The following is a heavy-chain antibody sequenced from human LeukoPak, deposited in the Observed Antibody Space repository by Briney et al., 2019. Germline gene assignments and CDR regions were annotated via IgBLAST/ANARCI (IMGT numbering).Heavy chain of an antibody. CDR2: IIPIFGTA. J-gene: IGHJ6*02. D-gene: IGHD6-6*01. CDR3: ARSLSSSEYYYYGMDV. V-gene: IGHV1-69*13. CDR1: GGTFSSYA. Sequence: SVKVSCKASGGTFSSYAISWVRQAPGQGLEWMGGIIPIFGTANYAQKFRGRVTITADESTSTAYMELSSLRSEDTAVYYCARSLSSSEYYYYGMDVWGQGTTVTVSS.